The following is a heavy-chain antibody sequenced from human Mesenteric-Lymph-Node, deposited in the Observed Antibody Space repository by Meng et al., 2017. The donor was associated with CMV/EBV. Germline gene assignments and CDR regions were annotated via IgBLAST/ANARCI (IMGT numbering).Heavy chain of an antibody. CDR1: GGSISSGNW. V-gene: IGHV4-4*02. D-gene: IGHD1-26*01. CDR3: ARDKRSGSSFDY. Sequence: CAVSGGSISSGNWWSWVRQPPGKGLEWIGEIYHSGSTNYNPSLKSRVTISVDKSKNQFSLKLSSVTAADTAVYYCARDKRSGSSFDYWGQGTLVTVSS. J-gene: IGHJ4*02. CDR2: IYHSGST.